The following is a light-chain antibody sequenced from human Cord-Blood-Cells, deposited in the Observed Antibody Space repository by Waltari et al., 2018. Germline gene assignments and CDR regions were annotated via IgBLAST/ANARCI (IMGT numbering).Light chain of an antibody. CDR3: QQYYSAPLT. Sequence: DIVMTQSPDSLAVSLGERATINCKSSQSVLYSSKYKNYLAWYQQKPGQPPKLLIYWASTRESRVPDRFSGSGSGTDFTLTISSLQAEDVAVYYCQQYYSAPLTFGGGTKVEIK. CDR1: QSVLYSSKYKNY. CDR2: WAS. J-gene: IGKJ4*01. V-gene: IGKV4-1*01.